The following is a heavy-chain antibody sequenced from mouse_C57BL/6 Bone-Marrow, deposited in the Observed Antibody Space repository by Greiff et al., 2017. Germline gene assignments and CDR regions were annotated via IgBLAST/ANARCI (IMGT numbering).Heavy chain of an antibody. CDR1: GFNIKDYY. Sequence: EVQLQQSGAELVKPGASVKLSCTASGFNIKDYYMHWVKQRTEQGLEWIGRIDPEDGEPKSAPKFQGKATITADSSSNTAYMPLSSLTSEDTAVXSCAFTFDYWGQGTTLTVSS. CDR2: IDPEDGEP. CDR3: AFTFDY. J-gene: IGHJ2*01. V-gene: IGHV14-2*01.